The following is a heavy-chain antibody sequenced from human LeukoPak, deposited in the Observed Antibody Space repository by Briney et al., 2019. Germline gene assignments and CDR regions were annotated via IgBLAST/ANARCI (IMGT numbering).Heavy chain of an antibody. D-gene: IGHD3-22*01. J-gene: IGHJ4*02. CDR2: ISGSGGST. V-gene: IGHV3-23*01. CDR1: GFTFSISA. Sequence: PGGSLRLSCAASGFTFSISAMTWVRQAPGKGLEWVSAISGSGGSTYYADSVKGRFTISRDSSKNTLYLQMNSLRAEDTAVYYCAKDVDYNYDRSGYDYDYFDYWGQGTLVTVSS. CDR3: AKDVDYNYDRSGYDYDYFDY.